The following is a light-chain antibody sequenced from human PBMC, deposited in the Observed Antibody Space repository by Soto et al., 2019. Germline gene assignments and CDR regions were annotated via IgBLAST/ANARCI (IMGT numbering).Light chain of an antibody. Sequence: QSALAQPASVSGSPGQSITISCTGTSGFVGSFSLVSWYQQHPGKAPKVMISEGHRRPSGVPDRFSASKSAYTASLTISGLQAEDEADYYCSSFTTTYFYVFGPGTKLTVL. CDR2: EGH. J-gene: IGLJ1*01. V-gene: IGLV2-14*02. CDR3: SSFTTTYFYV. CDR1: SGFVGSFSL.